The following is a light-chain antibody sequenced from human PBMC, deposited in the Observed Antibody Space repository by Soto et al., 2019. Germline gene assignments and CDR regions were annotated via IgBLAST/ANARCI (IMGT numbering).Light chain of an antibody. Sequence: QSVLTQPPSVSGAPGQTISMSCIGSGSNVGASYDVHWYQVLPGAGPRLLIYKNNNRPSGVPDRFSGSKSGTSASLAITGLRAEDEADYYCHSYDNILSGPLFGGGAKVTVL. J-gene: IGLJ3*02. CDR2: KNN. CDR1: GSNVGASYD. V-gene: IGLV1-40*01. CDR3: HSYDNILSGPL.